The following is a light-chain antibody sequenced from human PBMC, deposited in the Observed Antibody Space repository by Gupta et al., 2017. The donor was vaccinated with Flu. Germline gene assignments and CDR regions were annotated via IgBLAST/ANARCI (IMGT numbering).Light chain of an antibody. CDR1: QTVNSW. CDR3: QQYNRNPKT. V-gene: IGKV1-5*03. J-gene: IGKJ1*01. CDR2: KAS. Sequence: DIQLTQSPSTLAASVGDRVTLTCPASQTVNSWLAWYQQKPGKAPKLLIYKASTLHTGVSSRFSGSGSGTEFTLTISALQPDDFATYYCQQYNRNPKTFGPGTKVEI.